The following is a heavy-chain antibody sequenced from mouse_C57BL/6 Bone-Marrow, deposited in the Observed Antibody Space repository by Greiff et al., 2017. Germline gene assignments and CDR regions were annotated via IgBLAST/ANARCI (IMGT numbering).Heavy chain of an antibody. CDR2: IYPGDGDT. V-gene: IGHV1-80*01. J-gene: IGHJ2*01. Sequence: VKLQESGAELVKPGASVKISCKASGYAFSSYWMNWVKQRPGKGLEWIGQIYPGDGDTNYNGTFKGKATLTADKSSSTAYMQVSSLTAEDSAVYICASGDYGRFDFDDWGQGTTLTVSS. CDR3: ASGDYGRFDFDD. D-gene: IGHD1-1*01. CDR1: GYAFSSYW.